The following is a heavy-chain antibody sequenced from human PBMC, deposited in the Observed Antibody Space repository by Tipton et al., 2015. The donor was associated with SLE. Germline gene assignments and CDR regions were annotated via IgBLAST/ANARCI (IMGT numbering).Heavy chain of an antibody. CDR1: GGSISSNY. D-gene: IGHD7-27*01. Sequence: TLSLTCTVSGGSISSNYWGWIRQPPGKGLEWIGSVYYSGNTHYNPSLKSRVTISVDTSKNQFSLKLTSLTAADTAVYYCARETSWVDYWGQGTLVTVSS. CDR3: ARETSWVDY. V-gene: IGHV4-39*07. CDR2: VYYSGNT. J-gene: IGHJ4*02.